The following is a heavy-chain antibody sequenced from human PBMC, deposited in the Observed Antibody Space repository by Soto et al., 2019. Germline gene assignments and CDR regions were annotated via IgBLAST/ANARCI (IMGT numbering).Heavy chain of an antibody. CDR2: ISGSGGRT. J-gene: IGHJ3*02. Sequence: SCVASGFPFSSYAMSWVRQTPGKGLEWVSGISGSGGRTYYADSVKGRFTISRDNSNNTLSLQMHILRVEDTAVYFCAKGGYYSLFDIWGQGTVVTVSS. CDR3: AKGGYYSLFDI. V-gene: IGHV3-23*01. CDR1: GFPFSSYA. D-gene: IGHD3-16*01.